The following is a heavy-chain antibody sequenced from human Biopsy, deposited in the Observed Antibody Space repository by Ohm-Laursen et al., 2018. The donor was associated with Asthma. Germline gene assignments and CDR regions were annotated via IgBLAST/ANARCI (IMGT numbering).Heavy chain of an antibody. Sequence: TLSLTCSLSSGSGGYMRSGTYYWGWIRQPPGKGLEWIGSIYYSGTTYYNPSLESRVTVSADTSKNHFSLKLTSVTAADTAVYYCVRGSSSWHHGPFHYYYGLDVWGQGTTATVSS. J-gene: IGHJ6*02. D-gene: IGHD6-13*01. CDR3: VRGSSSWHHGPFHYYYGLDV. CDR2: IYYSGTT. V-gene: IGHV4-39*01. CDR1: SGSGGYMRSGTYY.